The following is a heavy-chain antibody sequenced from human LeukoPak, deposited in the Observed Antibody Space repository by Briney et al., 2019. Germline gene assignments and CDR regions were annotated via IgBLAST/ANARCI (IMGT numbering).Heavy chain of an antibody. CDR3: AGQNVPTPHDY. CDR2: ISAAGTT. Sequence: SETLSLTCTVAVGSISSGGYYWSWIRQPPGKGPEWIAYISAAGTTFYNPSLKSRVTISLDRSKNQFSLNLTSITAADTAVYYCAGQNVPTPHDYWGQGTQVTVTS. CDR1: VGSISSGGYY. D-gene: IGHD2-2*01. J-gene: IGHJ4*02. V-gene: IGHV4-30-2*01.